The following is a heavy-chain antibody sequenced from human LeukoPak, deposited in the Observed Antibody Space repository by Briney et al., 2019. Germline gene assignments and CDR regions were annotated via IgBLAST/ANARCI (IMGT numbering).Heavy chain of an antibody. D-gene: IGHD5-18*01. CDR1: GSGFTFNNYW. CDR3: ARGDRASYGYDY. CDR2: INADGSTT. J-gene: IGHJ4*02. Sequence: PGGSLRLSCAASGSGFTFNNYWMHWVRQAPGKGLVWVSRINADGSTTSYADSVRGRFTISRDNSKNSLYLQMNSLRAGDTAVYYCARGDRASYGYDYWGQGTLVTVSS. V-gene: IGHV3-74*01.